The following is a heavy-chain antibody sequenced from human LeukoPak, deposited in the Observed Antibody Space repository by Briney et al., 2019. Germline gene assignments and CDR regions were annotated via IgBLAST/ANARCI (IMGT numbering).Heavy chain of an antibody. CDR3: ARALTGYSAIDY. J-gene: IGHJ4*02. CDR1: GFTFSDYY. Sequence: PGESLRLSCAASGFTFSDYYMSWIRQAPGKGLEWVSYISSSSSYTNYADSVKGRFTISRDNAKNSLYLQMNSLRAEDTAVYYCARALTGYSAIDYWGQGTLVTVSS. V-gene: IGHV3-11*05. D-gene: IGHD3-9*01. CDR2: ISSSSSYT.